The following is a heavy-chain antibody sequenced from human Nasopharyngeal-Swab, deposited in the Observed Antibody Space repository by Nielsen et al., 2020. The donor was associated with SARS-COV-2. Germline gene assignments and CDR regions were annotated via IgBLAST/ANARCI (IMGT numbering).Heavy chain of an antibody. D-gene: IGHD6-13*01. V-gene: IGHV3-33*01. Sequence: WIRQPPGKGLEWVAVIWYDGSNKYYADSVKGRFTISRDNSKNTLYLQMNSLRAEDTAVYYCASGLGGYSSSWELVDYWGQGTLVTVSS. J-gene: IGHJ4*02. CDR3: ASGLGGYSSSWELVDY. CDR2: IWYDGSNK.